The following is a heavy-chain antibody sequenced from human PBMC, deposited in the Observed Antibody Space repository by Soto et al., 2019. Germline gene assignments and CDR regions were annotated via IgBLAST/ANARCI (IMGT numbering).Heavy chain of an antibody. CDR2: TNSDGSDA. CDR3: AKDRGAPAIGHYYYYYGMDV. CDR1: GFTFSSYW. Sequence: GGSLRLSCAASGFTFSSYWMYWVRQAPGKGLVWVSRTNSDGSDATYADSVKGRFTSSRDNAKNTLYLQMNNLRAEDTAVYYCAKDRGAPAIGHYYYYYGMDVWGQGTTVTVSS. J-gene: IGHJ6*02. V-gene: IGHV3-74*01. D-gene: IGHD2-2*01.